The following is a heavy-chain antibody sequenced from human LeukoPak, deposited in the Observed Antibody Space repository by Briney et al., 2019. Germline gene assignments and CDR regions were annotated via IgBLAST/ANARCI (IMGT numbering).Heavy chain of an antibody. V-gene: IGHV1-69*04. J-gene: IGHJ4*02. D-gene: IGHD6-13*01. Sequence: SVKVSCKASGGTFSSYAISWVRQAPGQGLEWMGRIIPILGIANYAQKFQGRVTITADKSTSTAYMELSSLRSEDTAVYYCARIIAAGQDFDYWGQGTLVTVSS. CDR3: ARIIAAGQDFDY. CDR1: GGTFSSYA. CDR2: IIPILGIA.